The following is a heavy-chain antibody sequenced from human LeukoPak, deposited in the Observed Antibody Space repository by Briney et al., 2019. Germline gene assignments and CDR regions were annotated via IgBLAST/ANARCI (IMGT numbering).Heavy chain of an antibody. Sequence: GGSLRLSCAASGFTISSNYMSWVRQAPGKGLEWVSVIYNSGGTYYGDSVKGRFTISRDNSKNTVSLQMNSLRAEDTAVYYCARASFWFDYSGYYFDSWGQGTLVTVSS. D-gene: IGHD2-15*01. CDR2: IYNSGGT. V-gene: IGHV3-66*01. CDR3: ARASFWFDYSGYYFDS. CDR1: GFTISSNY. J-gene: IGHJ4*02.